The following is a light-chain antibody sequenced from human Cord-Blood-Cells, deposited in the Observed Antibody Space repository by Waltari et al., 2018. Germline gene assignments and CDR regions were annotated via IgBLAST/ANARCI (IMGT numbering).Light chain of an antibody. V-gene: IGLV3-25*03. J-gene: IGLJ3*02. CDR2: KDS. Sequence: SYELTQPPSVSVSPGQPARLTCSGAALPKQYAYWYQQKPGQAPVLVIYKDSERPSGIPERFSGSSSGTTVTLTISGVQAEDEADYYCQSADSSGTWVFGGGTKLTVL. CDR1: ALPKQY. CDR3: QSADSSGTWV.